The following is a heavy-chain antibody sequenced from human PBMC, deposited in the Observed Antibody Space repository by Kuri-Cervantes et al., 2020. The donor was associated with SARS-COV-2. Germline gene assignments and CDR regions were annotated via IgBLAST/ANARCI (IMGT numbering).Heavy chain of an antibody. V-gene: IGHV4-38-2*02. Sequence: SETLSLTCTVSGYSISSGYYWGWIRQPPGKGLEWIGSIYHSGSTYYNPSLKSRVTISVDTSKIQFSLKLSSVTAADTAVYYCARGLRGLTHDYWGQGTLVTVSS. J-gene: IGHJ4*02. CDR2: IYHSGST. CDR3: ARGLRGLTHDY. CDR1: GYSISSGYY. D-gene: IGHD4/OR15-4a*01.